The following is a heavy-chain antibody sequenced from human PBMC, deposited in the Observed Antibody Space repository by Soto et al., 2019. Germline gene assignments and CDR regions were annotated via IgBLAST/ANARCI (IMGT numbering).Heavy chain of an antibody. CDR3: ARDPTAHPLLTDVAVAGTGGWFDS. V-gene: IGHV4-59*02. J-gene: IGHJ5*01. CDR2: IYYTGTH. D-gene: IGHD6-19*01. Sequence: PSETLSLTCSVSGGSVSNYYWSWVRQPPGKRLEWIGYIYYTGTHDYNPSLRGRATISVDTSKDQFSLKLTSVTAADTAVYYCARDPTAHPLLTDVAVAGTGGWFDSCGQGTRVTVSS. CDR1: GGSVSNYY.